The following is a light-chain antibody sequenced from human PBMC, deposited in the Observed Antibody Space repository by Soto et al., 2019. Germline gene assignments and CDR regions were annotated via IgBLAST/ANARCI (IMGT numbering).Light chain of an antibody. J-gene: IGLJ1*01. CDR2: EVN. V-gene: IGLV2-8*02. CDR1: SSDVGGYNF. Sequence: QSALTQPPSESRSPGQSVTISCTGTSSDVGGYNFVSWYQQHPDKAPKLIIYEVNKRPSGVPDRFSGSKSGNPASLTVSGLQAEDEAYFYCSSYAGSNNRYVFGTGTKLTIL. CDR3: SSYAGSNNRYV.